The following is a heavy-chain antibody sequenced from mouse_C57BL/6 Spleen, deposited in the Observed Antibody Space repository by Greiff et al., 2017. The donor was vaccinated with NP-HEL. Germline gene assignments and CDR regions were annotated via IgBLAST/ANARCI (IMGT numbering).Heavy chain of an antibody. Sequence: VQLQQPGAELVKPGASVKMSCKASGYTFTSYWITWVKQRPGQGLEWIGDIYPGSGSTNYNEKFKSKATLTVDTSSSTAYMQLSSLTSEDSAVYYCARSGYYDFYFDYWGQGTTLTVSS. CDR3: ARSGYYDFYFDY. CDR2: IYPGSGST. J-gene: IGHJ2*01. D-gene: IGHD2-4*01. CDR1: GYTFTSYW. V-gene: IGHV1-55*01.